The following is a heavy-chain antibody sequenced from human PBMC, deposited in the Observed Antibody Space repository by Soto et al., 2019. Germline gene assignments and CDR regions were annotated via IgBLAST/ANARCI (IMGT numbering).Heavy chain of an antibody. J-gene: IGHJ3*02. CDR2: ISWNSGSI. CDR3: AKDNRYSSGWYGAFDI. Sequence: GGSLRLSCAASGFTFDDYAMHWVRQAPGKGLEWVSGISWNSGSIGYADSVKGRFTISRDNAKNSLYLQMNSLRAEDTALYYCAKDNRYSSGWYGAFDIWGQGTMVTVSS. CDR1: GFTFDDYA. V-gene: IGHV3-9*01. D-gene: IGHD6-19*01.